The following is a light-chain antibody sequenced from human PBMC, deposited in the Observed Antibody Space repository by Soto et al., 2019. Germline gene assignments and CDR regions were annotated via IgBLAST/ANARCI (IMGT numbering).Light chain of an antibody. J-gene: IGLJ2*01. CDR1: SSDVGGYNY. CDR3: TSYSSSSTLL. CDR2: DVS. Sequence: QSALTQPASVSGSPGQSITISCTGTSSDVGGYNYVSWYHQHPGNAPKLMIYDVSNRPSGVSNRFSGSKSGNTASLTISGLQAEDEADYYCTSYSSSSTLLFGGGTKLTVL. V-gene: IGLV2-14*01.